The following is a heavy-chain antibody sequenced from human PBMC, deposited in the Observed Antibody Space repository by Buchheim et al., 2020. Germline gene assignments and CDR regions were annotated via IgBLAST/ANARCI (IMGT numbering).Heavy chain of an antibody. CDR2: IKSKTNGGTT. V-gene: IGHV3-15*01. Sequence: EVQLVESGGGLVKPGRSLRLSCAASGLTFSNAWMSWVRQAPGKGLEWIGRIKSKTNGGTTDYAAPVKGRFTISRDNAKNSLYLQMNSLRDEDTALYYCTTDHPGVTAAGASDNWGQGTL. D-gene: IGHD6-13*01. J-gene: IGHJ4*02. CDR1: GLTFSNAW. CDR3: TTDHPGVTAAGASDN.